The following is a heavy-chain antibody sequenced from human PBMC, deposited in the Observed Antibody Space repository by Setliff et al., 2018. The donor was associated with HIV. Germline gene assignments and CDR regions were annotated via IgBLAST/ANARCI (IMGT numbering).Heavy chain of an antibody. CDR2: ISYDGSNK. CDR1: GFTFSSYA. J-gene: IGHJ4*02. Sequence: GGSLRLSCAASGFTFSSYAMHWVRQAPGKGLEWVAVISYDGSNKYYADSVKGRFTISRDNSKNTLYLQMNSLRAEDTAVYYCARDFRYSGYEIMYYFDYWGQGTLVTVSS. D-gene: IGHD5-12*01. CDR3: ARDFRYSGYEIMYYFDY. V-gene: IGHV3-30-3*01.